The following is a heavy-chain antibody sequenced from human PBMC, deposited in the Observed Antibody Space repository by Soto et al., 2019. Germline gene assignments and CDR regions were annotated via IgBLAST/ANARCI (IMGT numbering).Heavy chain of an antibody. CDR1: CGSVRAPDW. Sequence: LSLTCTLSCGSVRAPDWWNWVRQSPDKGLEWIAEVHISGHSNYNPSLRSRVSVSIDSSKNQFYLNLNSVTAADTAIYYCARVRQGCSANNCYFDPWGQGTQVTVSS. D-gene: IGHD1-1*01. CDR2: VHISGHS. V-gene: IGHV4-4*02. J-gene: IGHJ5*01. CDR3: ARVRQGCSANNCYFDP.